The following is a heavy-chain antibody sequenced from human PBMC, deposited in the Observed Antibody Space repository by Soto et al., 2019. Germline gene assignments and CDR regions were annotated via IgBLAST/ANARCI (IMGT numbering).Heavy chain of an antibody. CDR2: ISAYNGNT. CDR1: GYTFTSYG. D-gene: IGHD1-26*01. V-gene: IGHV1-18*04. CDR3: AHSKGRWWEPGGYGMDV. Sequence: ASVKVSCKASGYTFTSYGISWVRQAPGQGLEWMGWISAYNGNTNYAQKLQGRVTMTTDTSTSTAYMELRSLRSDDTAVYYCAHSKGRWWEPGGYGMDVWGQGTTVTVSS. J-gene: IGHJ6*02.